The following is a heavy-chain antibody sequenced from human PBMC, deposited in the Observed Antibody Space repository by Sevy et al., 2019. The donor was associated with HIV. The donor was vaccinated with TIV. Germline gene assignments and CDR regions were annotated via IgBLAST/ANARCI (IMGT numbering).Heavy chain of an antibody. J-gene: IGHJ4*02. D-gene: IGHD1-20*01. CDR3: AREASDGYNPRYYFDY. CDR2: IYSGGTT. CDR1: GFTVSTNY. V-gene: IGHV3-53*01. Sequence: GGSQRLSCAASGFTVSTNYMSWVRQAPGKGLEWVSVIYSGGTTYYADSVKGRFTISRDKSKNTLYLQMNSLRAEDTAVYYCAREASDGYNPRYYFDYWGQGTMVTVSS.